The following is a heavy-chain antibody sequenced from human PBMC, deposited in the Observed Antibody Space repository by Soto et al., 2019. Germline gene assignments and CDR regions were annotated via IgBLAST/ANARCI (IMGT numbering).Heavy chain of an antibody. V-gene: IGHV3-30*03. Sequence: QVQLVESGGGVVQPGRALRLSCAASGFSFNTSGMHWVRQAPGKGLEWVAVIAFDGSQEFYGDSVRGRFTISRDNSKNTLFLQMKSLPPEDTAVYYCATKVRVTNYIYSGMDVWGQGTTVTVSS. CDR2: IAFDGSQE. D-gene: IGHD1-7*01. CDR1: GFSFNTSG. J-gene: IGHJ6*02. CDR3: ATKVRVTNYIYSGMDV.